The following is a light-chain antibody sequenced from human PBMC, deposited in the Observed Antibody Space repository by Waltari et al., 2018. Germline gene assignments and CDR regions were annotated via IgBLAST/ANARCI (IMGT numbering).Light chain of an antibody. Sequence: SCRSRQSVSYNLAWYQQKPGQAPRLLIYAASTRATGIPARFSGSGSGSAFSLIISSLQSEDFAVYYCQQYNDRPRTFGQGTKVEIK. J-gene: IGKJ1*01. V-gene: IGKV3-15*01. CDR2: AAS. CDR3: QQYNDRPRT. CDR1: QSVSYN.